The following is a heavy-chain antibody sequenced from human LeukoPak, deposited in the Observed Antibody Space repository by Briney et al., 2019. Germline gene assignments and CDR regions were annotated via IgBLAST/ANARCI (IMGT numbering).Heavy chain of an antibody. CDR2: INPNSGGT. V-gene: IGHV1-2*02. J-gene: IGHJ4*02. CDR3: ARTLWFGQLPIDY. Sequence: ASVKVSCKASGYTFTGYYMHWVRQAPGQGLEWMGWINPNSGGTNYAQKFQGRVTMTRDTSISTAYMELSRLRSDDMAVYYCARTLWFGQLPIDYWGQGTLVTVSS. CDR1: GYTFTGYY. D-gene: IGHD3-10*01.